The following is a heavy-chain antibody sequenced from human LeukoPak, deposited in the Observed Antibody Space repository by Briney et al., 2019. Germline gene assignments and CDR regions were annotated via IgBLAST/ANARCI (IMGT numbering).Heavy chain of an antibody. D-gene: IGHD6-13*01. CDR1: GFTFSRYW. Sequence: GGSLRLSCAVSGFTFSRYWMSWVRQAPGEGLEWVANIKHDGSVKYYVDSVKGRFTISRDNAKNSLYLQMNSLRAEDTAVYFCARDESYSSDYWGQGTLVTVSS. J-gene: IGHJ4*02. CDR2: IKHDGSVK. CDR3: ARDESYSSDY. V-gene: IGHV3-7*05.